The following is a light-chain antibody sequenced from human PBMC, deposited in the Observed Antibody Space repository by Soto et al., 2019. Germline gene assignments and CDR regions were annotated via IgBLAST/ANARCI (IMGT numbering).Light chain of an antibody. CDR2: TAG. CDR1: QRITTY. Sequence: IPMTQSPSSLSASVGDRVTITCRASQRITTYLNWYQQKPGKAPKLLISTAGTLQGGVPSRFIGSGSGTDFPLTITALRPQDFATYFCQQTYSTPYTFGLGTKLEIK. J-gene: IGKJ2*01. CDR3: QQTYSTPYT. V-gene: IGKV1-39*01.